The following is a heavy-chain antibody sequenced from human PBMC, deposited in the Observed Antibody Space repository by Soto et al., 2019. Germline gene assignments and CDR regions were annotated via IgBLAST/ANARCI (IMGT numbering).Heavy chain of an antibody. CDR1: GGSVSSGSYY. Sequence: PSETLSLTCTFSGGSVSSGSYYWSWIRQPPGKGLEWIGYIYYSGSTNYNPSLKSRVTISVDTSKNQFSLKLSSVTAADTAVYYCARALGDYGDYRVWGQGTLVTVSS. CDR3: ARALGDYGDYRV. V-gene: IGHV4-61*01. J-gene: IGHJ4*02. D-gene: IGHD4-17*01. CDR2: IYYSGST.